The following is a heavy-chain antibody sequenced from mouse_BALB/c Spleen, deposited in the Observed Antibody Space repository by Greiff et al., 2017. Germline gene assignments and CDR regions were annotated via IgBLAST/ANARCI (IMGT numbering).Heavy chain of an antibody. Sequence: EVKLEESGGGLVQPGGSMKLSCVASGFTFSSYWMSWVRQSPEKGLEWVAEIRLKSDNYATHYAESVKGKFTITRDDSKSRLYLQMNSLRAEDTGIYYCTGGNYAFAYWGQGTLVTVSA. V-gene: IGHV6-3*03. CDR2: IRLKSDNYAT. CDR3: TGGNYAFAY. J-gene: IGHJ3*01. D-gene: IGHD2-1*01. CDR1: GFTFSSYW.